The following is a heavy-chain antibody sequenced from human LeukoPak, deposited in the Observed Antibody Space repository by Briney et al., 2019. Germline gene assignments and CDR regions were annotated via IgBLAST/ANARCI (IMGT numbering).Heavy chain of an antibody. J-gene: IGHJ4*02. CDR1: GFTFSDYA. CDR2: ISTSSTTI. CDR3: ARGPYTNGHYFDY. D-gene: IGHD6-19*01. V-gene: IGHV3-48*04. Sequence: PGGSLRLSCAASGFTFSDYAMNWVRQAPGKGLEWVSYISTSSTTIYYAASVKGRFTISRDNARNSLYLQMNSLRAEDTAFYYCARGPYTNGHYFDYWGQGTLATVSS.